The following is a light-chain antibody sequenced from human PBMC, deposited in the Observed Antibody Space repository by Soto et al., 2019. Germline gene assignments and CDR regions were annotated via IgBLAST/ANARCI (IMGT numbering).Light chain of an antibody. CDR3: QQYGSSPQT. Sequence: EIVLTQSPGTLSLSPGERATLSCRASQSVSSSCLAWYQQKPGQAPRLLIYGASSRATGIPDRFSGSGSRTDFTLTISRLEPEDFAVYYCQQYGSSPQTFGHGTKVEIK. V-gene: IGKV3-20*01. CDR1: QSVSSSC. CDR2: GAS. J-gene: IGKJ1*01.